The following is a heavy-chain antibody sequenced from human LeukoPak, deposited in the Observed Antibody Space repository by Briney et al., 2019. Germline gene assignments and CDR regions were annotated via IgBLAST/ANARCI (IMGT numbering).Heavy chain of an antibody. CDR2: ISGSGGIT. V-gene: IGHV3-23*01. J-gene: IGHJ4*02. CDR1: GFTFSNYA. Sequence: GGSLRLSCAASGFTFSNYAMSWVRQAPGKGLEWASVISGSGGITYYEDSVKGRFTISRDNSKNTLYLQMNSLRADDTAIYYCAKDAAAAGSAYYFEYWGQGTLVTVSS. D-gene: IGHD6-13*01. CDR3: AKDAAAAGSAYYFEY.